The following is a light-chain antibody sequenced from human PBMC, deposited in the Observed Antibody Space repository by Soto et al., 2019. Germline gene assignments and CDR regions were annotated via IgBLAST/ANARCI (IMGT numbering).Light chain of an antibody. V-gene: IGKV1-12*01. CDR1: RAIDSW. CDR3: QQTLSFPPT. CDR2: TGS. J-gene: IGKJ1*01. Sequence: DIQMTQSPSSVSASVGDRVTITCRASRAIDSWLAWYQQKPGEAPKLLIFTGSLLHSGVPARFSGSGSGTDFTLTISSLQPEDFATYYCQQTLSFPPTFGQGTKV.